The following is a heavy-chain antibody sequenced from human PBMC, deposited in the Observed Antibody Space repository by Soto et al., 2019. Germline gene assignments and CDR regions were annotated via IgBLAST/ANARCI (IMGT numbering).Heavy chain of an antibody. CDR3: TTSSRYIIAAADFDI. J-gene: IGHJ3*02. Sequence: EVQLVESGGGLVKPGVSLRLSCAASGFTCSNAWMSWVRQAPGKGLEWVGRIKSKTDGGTTDYAAPVKGRFTISIDDSKNTLYLQMNSLKTEDTAVYYCTTSSRYIIAAADFDIWGQGKMVTVSS. D-gene: IGHD6-13*01. CDR1: GFTCSNAW. V-gene: IGHV3-15*01. CDR2: IKSKTDGGTT.